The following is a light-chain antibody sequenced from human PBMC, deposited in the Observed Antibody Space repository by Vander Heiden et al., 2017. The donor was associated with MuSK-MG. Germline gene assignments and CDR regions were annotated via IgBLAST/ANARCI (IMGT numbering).Light chain of an antibody. Sequence: QSALTQPASVSGSPGQPITISCTGTSSDVGGYNYVSWYQQHPDKAPKLMIYEVSNRPSGVSNRFSGSKSGNTASLTISGLQAEDEADYYCSSYTSSSTLYVFGTGTKVTVL. CDR1: SSDVGGYNY. V-gene: IGLV2-14*01. CDR3: SSYTSSSTLYV. CDR2: EVS. J-gene: IGLJ1*01.